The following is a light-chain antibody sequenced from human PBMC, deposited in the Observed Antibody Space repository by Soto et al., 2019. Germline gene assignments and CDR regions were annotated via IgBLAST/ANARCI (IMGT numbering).Light chain of an antibody. J-gene: IGLJ2*01. Sequence: SYELTQPPSVSVAPGQTARITCGGNNIGSKSVHWYQQKPGQAPVLVVYDDGGRPSGIPERFSGSNSGNTATLTISRVEAGDEVDYFCQVWDTSSDHPVFGGGTKVTVL. CDR1: NIGSKS. CDR2: DDG. CDR3: QVWDTSSDHPV. V-gene: IGLV3-21*02.